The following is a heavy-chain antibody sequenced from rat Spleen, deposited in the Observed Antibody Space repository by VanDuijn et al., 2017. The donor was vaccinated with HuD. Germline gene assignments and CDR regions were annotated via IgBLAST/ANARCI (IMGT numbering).Heavy chain of an antibody. CDR2: ISTGGNT. J-gene: IGHJ2*01. V-gene: IGHV2S8*01. CDR1: GFSLSRHG. Sequence: QVQLKESGPGLVQPSQTLSLTCTVSGFSLSRHGVIWVRQPPGKGLEWIAAISTGGNTYYNSGLKSRLGISRETSKSQVFLKMNSLQTEDSAIYFCVRERVPGFAFYFAYCGQGVMVTVSS. CDR3: VRERVPGFAFYFAY. D-gene: IGHD1-4*01.